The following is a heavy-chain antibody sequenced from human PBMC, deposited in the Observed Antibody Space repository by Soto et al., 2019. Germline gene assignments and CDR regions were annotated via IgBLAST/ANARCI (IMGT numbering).Heavy chain of an antibody. CDR2: IYYIGRT. CDR1: GDSISTYY. CDR3: ARDPVGLTHFDY. D-gene: IGHD1-26*01. J-gene: IGHJ4*02. V-gene: IGHV4-59*01. Sequence: QVQLQESGPGLVKPSETLSLTCTVSGDSISTYYWNWIRQPLGQGLEWIGYIYYIGRTNYNPSLRSRVTMSLDTSKNQISLNLNSVTAADTAVYYCARDPVGLTHFDYWGQGILVTVSS.